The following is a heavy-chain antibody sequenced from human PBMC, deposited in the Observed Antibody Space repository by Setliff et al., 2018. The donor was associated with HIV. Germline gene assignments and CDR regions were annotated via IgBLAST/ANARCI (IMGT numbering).Heavy chain of an antibody. CDR2: ISHSRGT. V-gene: IGHV4-34*01. Sequence: PSETLSLTCAVYGGSFSNFYWTWIRQPPRKGLEWIGEISHSRGTNYNPSLQSRVAISLDTSKSQFSLKLVSVTVADTAVYYCAKGQEAFPAPHYMDVWGKGTTVTVSS. J-gene: IGHJ6*04. CDR3: AKGQEAFPAPHYMDV. CDR1: GGSFSNFY.